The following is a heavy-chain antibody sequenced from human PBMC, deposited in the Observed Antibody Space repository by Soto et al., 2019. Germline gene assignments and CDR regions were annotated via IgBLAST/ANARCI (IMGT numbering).Heavy chain of an antibody. CDR2: INPNSGGT. CDR1: GYTFTGYH. D-gene: IGHD4-17*01. Sequence: ASVKVSCKASGYTFTGYHMHWVRQAPGQGLEWMGWINPNSGGTNYAQKFQGWVTMTRDTSISTAYMELSRLRSDDTAVYYCARERLHYYYYYGMDVWGQGTLVTVSS. V-gene: IGHV1-2*04. J-gene: IGHJ6*02. CDR3: ARERLHYYYYYGMDV.